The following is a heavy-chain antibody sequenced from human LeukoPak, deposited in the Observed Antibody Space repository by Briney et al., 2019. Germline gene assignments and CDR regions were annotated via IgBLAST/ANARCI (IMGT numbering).Heavy chain of an antibody. D-gene: IGHD3-3*01. CDR1: GGSISSSSYF. J-gene: IGHJ5*02. Sequence: ADTLSLTCTVSGGSISSSSYFWGWIRQPPGKVRVWLGSIYYCGITYYNPSLKSRVTISVDTSKNQFSLKLSSVTAADTAVYYCARQPGSFTYYDFWSGYYTLNWFDPWGQGTLVTVSS. V-gene: IGHV4-39*01. CDR2: IYYCGIT. CDR3: ARQPGSFTYYDFWSGYYTLNWFDP.